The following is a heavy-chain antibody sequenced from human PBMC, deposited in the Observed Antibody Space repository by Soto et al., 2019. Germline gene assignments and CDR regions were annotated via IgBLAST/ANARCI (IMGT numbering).Heavy chain of an antibody. V-gene: IGHV3-23*01. J-gene: IGHJ4*02. CDR3: GKGDVYHFDATWYTFES. Sequence: GGSLRLSCAASGFTFNNYSFSWVRQAPWKGLEWVSWISGSGGSTYYTDSVKRRFTISRDDYNNTLFLQINSLGRDGGWVYYCGKGDVYHFDATWYTFESCGLGTLVTVSP. D-gene: IGHD1-20*01. CDR1: GFTFNNYS. CDR2: ISGSGGST.